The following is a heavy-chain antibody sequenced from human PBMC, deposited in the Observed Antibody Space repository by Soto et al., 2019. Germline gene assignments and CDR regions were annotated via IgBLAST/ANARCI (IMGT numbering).Heavy chain of an antibody. CDR1: GFAFSGYS. Sequence: EVQLVESGGGLVQPGGSLRLSCAASGFAFSGYSMNWVRQAPGKGLKWVSYISSDSTTIYYADSVKGRFTISRDNAKNSLYLQMNSLTVEDTAVYYCAREPSGFDPWGQGTLVTVSS. CDR2: ISSDSTTI. CDR3: AREPSGFDP. J-gene: IGHJ5*02. V-gene: IGHV3-48*01.